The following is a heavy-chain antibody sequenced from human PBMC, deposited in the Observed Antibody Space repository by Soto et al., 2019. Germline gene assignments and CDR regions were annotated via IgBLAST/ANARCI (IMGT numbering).Heavy chain of an antibody. V-gene: IGHV2-5*01. CDR1: GFSVSARGVG. Sequence: QITLKESGPTLVKPTQTLTLTCTVSGFSVSARGVGVGWIPQPPGKALEWLGIIYWNDDKCYSPSLKSRLTITKDTSKNQVVLTMTNMDPVDTATYYCAHSPWGAAPDYWGQGTLVTVSS. CDR3: AHSPWGAAPDY. J-gene: IGHJ4*02. D-gene: IGHD3-16*01. CDR2: IYWNDDK.